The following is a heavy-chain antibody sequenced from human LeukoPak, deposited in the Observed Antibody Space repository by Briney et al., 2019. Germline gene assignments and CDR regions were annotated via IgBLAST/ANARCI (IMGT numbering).Heavy chain of an antibody. Sequence: SETLSLTCAVYGGSFSGYYWSWIRQPPGKGLEWIGEINHSGSTNYNPSLKSRVTISVDTSKNQFSLKLSSVTAADTAVYYCARARGYCSGGSCYSYGWFDPWGQGTLVTVSS. CDR2: INHSGST. D-gene: IGHD2-15*01. J-gene: IGHJ5*02. CDR1: GGSFSGYY. CDR3: ARARGYCSGGSCYSYGWFDP. V-gene: IGHV4-34*01.